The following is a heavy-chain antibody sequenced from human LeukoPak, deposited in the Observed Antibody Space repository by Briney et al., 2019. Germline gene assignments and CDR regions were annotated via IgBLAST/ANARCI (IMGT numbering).Heavy chain of an antibody. V-gene: IGHV4-59*01. J-gene: IGHJ3*02. CDR1: GGSISSYY. CDR2: IYYSGST. CDR3: AREKQQLVPGAFDI. Sequence: SETLSLTCTVSGGSISSYYWSWLRQPPGKGLEWVGYIYYSGSTNYNPSLKSRVTISVDTSKNQFSLKLNSVTAADTALYYCAREKQQLVPGAFDIWGQGTMVTVSS. D-gene: IGHD6-13*01.